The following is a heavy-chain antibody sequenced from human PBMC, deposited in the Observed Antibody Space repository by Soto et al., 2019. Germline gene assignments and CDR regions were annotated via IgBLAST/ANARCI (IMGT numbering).Heavy chain of an antibody. D-gene: IGHD5-12*01. Sequence: EVQVVESGGGLVQPGRSLRLSCAGFGFSFEDYAFHWVRQAPGKGLEWVSGISRNSNSIGYADSVKGRFTISRDNAKKSLFLQMNSLRSEDTALYYCGKGHSRGYNVADDFWRQGTLVTVSS. V-gene: IGHV3-9*01. J-gene: IGHJ4*02. CDR3: GKGHSRGYNVADDF. CDR1: GFSFEDYA. CDR2: ISRNSNSI.